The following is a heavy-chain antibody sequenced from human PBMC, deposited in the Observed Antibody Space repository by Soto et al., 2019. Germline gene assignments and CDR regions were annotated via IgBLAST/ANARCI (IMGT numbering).Heavy chain of an antibody. CDR2: IIPIFGTA. D-gene: IGHD3-3*01. V-gene: IGHV1-69*13. CDR1: GGTFSSYA. J-gene: IGHJ6*02. CDR3: ARDFWSGYYGYYYYGMDV. Sequence: SVKVSCKASGGTFSSYAISWVRQAPGQGLEWMGGIIPIFGTANYAQKFQGRVTITADESTSTAYMELSSLRSEDTAVYYCARDFWSGYYGYYYYGMDVWGQGTTVTVSS.